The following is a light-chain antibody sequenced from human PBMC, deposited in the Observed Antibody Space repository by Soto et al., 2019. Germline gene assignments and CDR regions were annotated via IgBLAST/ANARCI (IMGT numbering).Light chain of an antibody. CDR3: QGHYSSLSGWV. CDR1: SSNIGAGYY. CDR2: GNS. J-gene: IGLJ3*02. V-gene: IGLV1-40*01. Sequence: QSVLTQPPSVSGSPGQRVTISCTGSSSNIGAGYYVHWYQQLPGTAPKLLIYGNSNRPSGVPDRFSGSKSGTSASLAITGRQAADEDDYYCQGHYSSLSGWVFGGGTKLTVL.